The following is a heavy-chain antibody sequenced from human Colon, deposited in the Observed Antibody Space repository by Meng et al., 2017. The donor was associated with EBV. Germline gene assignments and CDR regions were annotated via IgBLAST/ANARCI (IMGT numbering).Heavy chain of an antibody. D-gene: IGHD1/OR15-1a*01. CDR3: ARDYGTSRPFEY. J-gene: IGHJ4*02. CDR2: TYYRSKWHN. Sequence: QVPLQVSGPGLVTRSQALSLPWSITRDSGACTGAAWNWTRQSPSRGLEWLGRTYYRSKWHNDYAVSVKGRIAINPDTSKNQFFLQLNSVTPEDTAVYYCARDYGTSRPFEYWGQGILVTVSS. V-gene: IGHV6-1*01. CDR1: RDSGACTGAA.